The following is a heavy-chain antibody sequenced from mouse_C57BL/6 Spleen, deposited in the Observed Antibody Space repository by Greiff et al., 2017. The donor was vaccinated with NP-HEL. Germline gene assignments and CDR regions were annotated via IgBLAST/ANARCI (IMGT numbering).Heavy chain of an antibody. CDR3: ARSGAYYWYFDV. Sequence: QVQLQQPGAELVRPGSSVKLSCKASGYTFTSYWMDWVKRRPGQGLEWIGNIYPSDSETHYNQKFKDKATLTVDKSSSTAYMQLSSLTSEDSAVYYCARSGAYYWYFDVWGTGTTVTVSS. J-gene: IGHJ1*03. D-gene: IGHD1-3*01. V-gene: IGHV1-61*01. CDR1: GYTFTSYW. CDR2: IYPSDSET.